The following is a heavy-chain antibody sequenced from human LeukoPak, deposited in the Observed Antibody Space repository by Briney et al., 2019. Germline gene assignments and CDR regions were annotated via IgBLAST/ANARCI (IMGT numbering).Heavy chain of an antibody. D-gene: IGHD4-23*01. CDR3: ARSSATTVVGEAYYFDY. V-gene: IGHV1-69*04. CDR2: IIPILGIA. J-gene: IGHJ4*02. Sequence: GASVKVSCKASGGTFSSYDISWVRQAPGQGLEWMGRIIPILGIANYAQKFQGRVTITADKSTSTAYTELSSLRSEDTAVYYCARSSATTVVGEAYYFDYWGQGTLVTVSS. CDR1: GGTFSSYD.